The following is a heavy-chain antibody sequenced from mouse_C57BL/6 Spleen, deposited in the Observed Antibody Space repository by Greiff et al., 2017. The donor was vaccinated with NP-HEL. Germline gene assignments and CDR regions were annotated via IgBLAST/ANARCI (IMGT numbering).Heavy chain of an antibody. CDR2: ISYSGST. J-gene: IGHJ3*01. Sequence: EVQLQQSGPGMVKPSQSLFLTCTVTGYSITSGYDWHWIRHFPGNKLEWMGYISYSGSTNYNPSLKSRISITHDTSKNHFFLKLNSVTTEDTATYYCAREGDYDGTWFAYWGQGTLVTVSA. D-gene: IGHD2-4*01. V-gene: IGHV3-1*01. CDR3: AREGDYDGTWFAY. CDR1: GYSITSGYD.